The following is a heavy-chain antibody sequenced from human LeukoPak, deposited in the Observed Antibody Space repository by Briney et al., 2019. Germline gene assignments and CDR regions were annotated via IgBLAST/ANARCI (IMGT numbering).Heavy chain of an antibody. Sequence: GESLKISCKGSGYSFTYYWIGWVRQMPGKGLEWMGTIYPADSGTRYSPSFQGQVTISADKSTSTAYLQWSSLKASDTAMYYCARQDGRALYYFDYWGQGTLVTVSS. V-gene: IGHV5-51*01. CDR3: ARQDGRALYYFDY. CDR1: GYSFTYYW. D-gene: IGHD5-24*01. CDR2: IYPADSGT. J-gene: IGHJ4*02.